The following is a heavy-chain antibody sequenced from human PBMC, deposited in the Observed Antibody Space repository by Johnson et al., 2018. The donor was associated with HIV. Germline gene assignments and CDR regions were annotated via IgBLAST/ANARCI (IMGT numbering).Heavy chain of an antibody. V-gene: IGHV3-66*01. CDR2: IYSGGST. D-gene: IGHD6-19*01. CDR3: AREMGWLVLYYAVDI. Sequence: VLLVESGGGVVRPGGSLRLSCAASGFTFDDYGLSWVRQAPGKGLEWVSVIYSGGSTYYADSVKGRFTISRDNSKNTLYLQMNSLRAEDTAVYYCAREMGWLVLYYAVDIWGQGTMVTVSS. J-gene: IGHJ3*02. CDR1: GFTFDDYG.